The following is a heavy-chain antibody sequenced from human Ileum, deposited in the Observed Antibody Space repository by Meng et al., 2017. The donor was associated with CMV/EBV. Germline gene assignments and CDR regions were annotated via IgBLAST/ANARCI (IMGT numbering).Heavy chain of an antibody. CDR2: INPNSGGT. D-gene: IGHD3-22*01. CDR3: AGDHYDSSGYYNFDY. V-gene: IGHV1-2*02. CDR1: GYTFTGYY. Sequence: GESLKISCKASGYTFTGYYMHWVRQAPGQGLEWMGWINPNSGGTNYAQKFQGRVTMTRDTSISTAYMEVSRLRSDDTAVYYCAGDHYDSSGYYNFDYWGQGTLVTVSS. J-gene: IGHJ4*02.